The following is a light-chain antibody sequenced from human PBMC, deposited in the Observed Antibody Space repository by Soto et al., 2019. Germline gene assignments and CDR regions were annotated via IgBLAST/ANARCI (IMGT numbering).Light chain of an antibody. J-gene: IGLJ2*01. CDR2: EVS. CDR1: SSSRSGSNY. CDR3: SSYAGSNNVV. V-gene: IGLV2-8*01. Sequence: QSVLPQPPSASGTPGQRVTISCSTSSSRSGSNYVYWYQQHPGKAPKLMIYEVSKRPSGVPDRFSGSKSGNTASLTVSGLQAEDEADYYCSSYAGSNNVVFGGGTKLTVL.